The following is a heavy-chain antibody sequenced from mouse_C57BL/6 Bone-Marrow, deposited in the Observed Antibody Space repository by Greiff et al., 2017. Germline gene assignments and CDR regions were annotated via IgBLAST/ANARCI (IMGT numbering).Heavy chain of an antibody. CDR2: IHPNSGST. CDR3: ARWGDYEDY. CDR1: GYTFTSYW. Sequence: QVQLQQPGAELVKPGASVTLSCKASGYTFTSYWMHWVKQRPGPGLEWIGMIHPNSGSTNYNEKFKSKATLTVYKSSSTAYMQLSSLTSEDSAVYYCARWGDYEDYWGQGTTLTVSS. V-gene: IGHV1-64*01. D-gene: IGHD2-4*01. J-gene: IGHJ2*01.